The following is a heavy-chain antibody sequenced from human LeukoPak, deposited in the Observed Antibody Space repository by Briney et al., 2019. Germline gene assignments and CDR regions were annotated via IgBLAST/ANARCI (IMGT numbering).Heavy chain of an antibody. J-gene: IGHJ5*01. V-gene: IGHV3-30*04. CDR2: ISYDGNVR. CDR3: ARGVDNRGWFVY. Sequence: GGSLRLSCAASGFTFSRYGINWVRQAPGNGPEWVGFISYDGNVRYHADFVEGRFTISRDNSKSTLYLQMSSLRPDDTAVYYCARGVDNRGWFVYWGQGTLVTVSS. D-gene: IGHD3-22*01. CDR1: GFTFSRYG.